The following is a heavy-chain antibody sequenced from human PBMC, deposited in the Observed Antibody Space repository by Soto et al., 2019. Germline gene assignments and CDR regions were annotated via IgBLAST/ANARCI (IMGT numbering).Heavy chain of an antibody. J-gene: IGHJ4*02. V-gene: IGHV4-31*03. Sequence: TSETLSLTCTVSCGSISSGGYYWSWIRQHPGKGLEWIGYIYYSGSTYYNPSLKSRVTISVDTSKNQFSLKLSSVTAADTAVYYCARAGYNYYYGSGSYCYFDYWGQGTLVTVSS. CDR2: IYYSGST. D-gene: IGHD3-10*01. CDR3: ARAGYNYYYGSGSYCYFDY. CDR1: CGSISSGGYY.